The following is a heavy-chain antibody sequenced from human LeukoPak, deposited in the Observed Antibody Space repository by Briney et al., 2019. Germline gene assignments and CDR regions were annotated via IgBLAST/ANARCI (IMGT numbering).Heavy chain of an antibody. V-gene: IGHV3-23*01. CDR3: ARSGLLWFGELSTSVDY. CDR2: ISGSGGST. Sequence: PGGSLRLSCAASGFTFSSYAMSWVRQAPGKGLEWVSAISGSGGSTYYADSVKGRFTISRDNSKNTLYLQMNSLRAEDTAVYYCARSGLLWFGELSTSVDYWGQGTLVTVSS. J-gene: IGHJ4*02. D-gene: IGHD3-10*01. CDR1: GFTFSSYA.